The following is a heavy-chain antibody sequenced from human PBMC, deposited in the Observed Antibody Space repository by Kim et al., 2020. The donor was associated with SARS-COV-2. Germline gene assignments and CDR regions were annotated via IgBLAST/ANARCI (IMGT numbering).Heavy chain of an antibody. CDR2: IYYSGST. CDR3: ARQVMWRAVAAFDY. V-gene: IGHV4-39*01. Sequence: SETLSLTCTVSGGSISSSSYYWGWIRQPPGKGLEWIGSIYYSGSTYYNPSLKSRVTISVDTSKNQFSLKLSSVTAADTAVYYCARQVMWRAVAAFDYWGQGTLVTVSS. D-gene: IGHD6-19*01. CDR1: GGSISSSSYY. J-gene: IGHJ4*02.